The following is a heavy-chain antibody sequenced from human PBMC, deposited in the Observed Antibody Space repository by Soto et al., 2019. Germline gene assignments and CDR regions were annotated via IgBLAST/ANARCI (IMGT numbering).Heavy chain of an antibody. Sequence: GSLRLSCAASGFTFSNFEIRFFRHSAIKWLGWVGYINTAGSTKYYAESVKGRFTIPRDNTRNSLFLQMNSLRAEDTAVYYCARAECSNPNCLTAYYSYGLDVWGQGTTVTVSS. V-gene: IGHV3-48*03. J-gene: IGHJ6*02. CDR1: GFTFSNFE. D-gene: IGHD2-2*01. CDR2: INTAGSTK. CDR3: ARAECSNPNCLTAYYSYGLDV.